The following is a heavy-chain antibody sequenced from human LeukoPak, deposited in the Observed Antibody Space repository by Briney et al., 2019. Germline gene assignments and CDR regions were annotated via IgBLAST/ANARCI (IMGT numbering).Heavy chain of an antibody. J-gene: IGHJ4*02. CDR1: GFTFSDYY. V-gene: IGHV3-11*04. CDR3: ARGQWLGPQYYFDY. D-gene: IGHD6-19*01. CDR2: ISSSGSTI. Sequence: GGSLRLSGAASGFTFSDYYMSWIRQAPGKGLEWVSYISSSGSTIYYADSVKGRFTISRDNAKNSLYLQMNSLRAEDTAVYYCARGQWLGPQYYFDYWGQGTLVTVSS.